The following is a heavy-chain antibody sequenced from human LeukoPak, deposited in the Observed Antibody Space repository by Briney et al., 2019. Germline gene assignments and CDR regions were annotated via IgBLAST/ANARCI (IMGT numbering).Heavy chain of an antibody. CDR2: ISGSGGST. CDR3: AKGGGITIFGSPDY. V-gene: IGHV3-23*01. J-gene: IGHJ4*02. D-gene: IGHD3-3*01. Sequence: HPGGSLRLSCAASGFTFSSYAMSWVRQAPGKGLEWVSAISGSGGSTYYADSVKGRFTISRDNSKNTLYLQMNSLRAEDTAVYYCAKGGGITIFGSPDYWGQGTLVTVSS. CDR1: GFTFSSYA.